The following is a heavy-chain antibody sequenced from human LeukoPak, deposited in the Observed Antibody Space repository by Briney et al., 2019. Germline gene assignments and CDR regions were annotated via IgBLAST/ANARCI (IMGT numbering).Heavy chain of an antibody. CDR1: GFTFSSYG. Sequence: GGSLRLSCAASGFTFSSYGMHWVRQAPGKGLEWVAFIRYDGSNKYYADSVKGRFTISRDNPKNTLYLQMNSLRAEDTAVYYCAKDPSVSGYYTQNDYWGQGTLVTVSS. CDR3: AKDPSVSGYYTQNDY. D-gene: IGHD3-3*01. J-gene: IGHJ4*02. V-gene: IGHV3-30*02. CDR2: IRYDGSNK.